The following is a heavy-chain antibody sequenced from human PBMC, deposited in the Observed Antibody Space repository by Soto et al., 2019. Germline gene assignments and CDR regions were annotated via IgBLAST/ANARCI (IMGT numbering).Heavy chain of an antibody. Sequence: QVQLVESGGGVVQPGRSLRLSCAASGFTFSSYGMHWVRQAPGKGLEWVAVVWYDGSNKYYADSVKGRFTISRDNSKNTLYLQMTSLRAEDTAVYYCARDGGINLSGWFVYFDYWGQGTLVTVSS. CDR1: GFTFSSYG. CDR2: VWYDGSNK. CDR3: ARDGGINLSGWFVYFDY. V-gene: IGHV3-33*01. D-gene: IGHD6-19*01. J-gene: IGHJ4*02.